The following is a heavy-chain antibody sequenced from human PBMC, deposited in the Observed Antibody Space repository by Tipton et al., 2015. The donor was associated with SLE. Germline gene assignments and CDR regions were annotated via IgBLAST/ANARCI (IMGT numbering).Heavy chain of an antibody. V-gene: IGHV4-38-2*01. CDR3: GMVITQVYFYGVDV. Sequence: GLVKPSETLSLICDVTGYPISSAFYWGWIRQPPGKGLEWIGSIYHSGTTYYNPSLKSRVTISVDTSKNHFSLKLSSVTAADTAIYYCGMVITQVYFYGVDVWGRGTTVTVSS. CDR2: IYHSGTT. J-gene: IGHJ6*02. D-gene: IGHD1-20*01. CDR1: GYPISSAFY.